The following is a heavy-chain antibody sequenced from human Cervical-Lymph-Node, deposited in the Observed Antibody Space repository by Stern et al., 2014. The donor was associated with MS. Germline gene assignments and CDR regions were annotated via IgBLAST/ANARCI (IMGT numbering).Heavy chain of an antibody. J-gene: IGHJ6*02. Sequence: EVQLVQSGAEVKKPGESLKISCKGSGYSFSSYWIGWVRQMPGKGLEGMGIIYPGDSDTRYSPSFQGQVTISADKSISTAYLQWSSLKASDTAMYYCASSGYSGYDSYYYYGMDVWGQGTTVTVSS. V-gene: IGHV5-51*03. CDR2: IYPGDSDT. CDR3: ASSGYSGYDSYYYYGMDV. CDR1: GYSFSSYW. D-gene: IGHD5-12*01.